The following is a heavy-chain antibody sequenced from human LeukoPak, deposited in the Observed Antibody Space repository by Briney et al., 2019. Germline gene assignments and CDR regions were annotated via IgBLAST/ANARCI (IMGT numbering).Heavy chain of an antibody. Sequence: PSETLSLTCTVSGGSISSSSYYWGWIRQPPGKGLEWIGSIYYSGSTYYNPSLKSRVTISVDTSKNQFSLKLSSVTAADTAVYYCEIGYCSGGSCYSGYWGQGTLVTVSS. CDR2: IYYSGST. V-gene: IGHV4-39*07. CDR3: EIGYCSGGSCYSGY. D-gene: IGHD2-15*01. J-gene: IGHJ4*02. CDR1: GGSISSSSYY.